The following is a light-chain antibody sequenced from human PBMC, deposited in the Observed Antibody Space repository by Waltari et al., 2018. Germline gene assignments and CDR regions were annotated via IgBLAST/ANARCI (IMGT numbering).Light chain of an antibody. CDR2: GRT. CDR1: GSNIGAGFD. CDR3: QSYDTSLSVV. Sequence: QSVLTQAPSMSGAPGQRVTISCTWSGSNIGAGFDVHWYQQLPRAAPKLLLYGRTSRPLGVPDRFCGSTSGTSASLVIIGLQPEDEAVYYCQSYDTSLSVVFGGGTKLTVL. V-gene: IGLV1-40*01. J-gene: IGLJ3*02.